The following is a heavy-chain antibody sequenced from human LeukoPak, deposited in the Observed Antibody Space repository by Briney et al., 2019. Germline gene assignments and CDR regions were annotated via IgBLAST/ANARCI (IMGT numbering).Heavy chain of an antibody. J-gene: IGHJ4*02. CDR2: IYSGGST. V-gene: IGHV3-53*01. CDR1: GFTVSSNY. Sequence: GGSLRLSCAASGFTVSSNYMSWVRQAPGKGLEWVSVIYSGGSTYYADSVKGRFTISRDNSKNTLYLQMNSLRAEDTAVYYCARTVGYSYGFFDCWGQGTLVTVSS. CDR3: ARTVGYSYGFFDC. D-gene: IGHD5-18*01.